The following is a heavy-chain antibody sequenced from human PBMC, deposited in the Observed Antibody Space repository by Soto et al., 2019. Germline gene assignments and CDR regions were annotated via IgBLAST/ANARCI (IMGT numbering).Heavy chain of an antibody. V-gene: IGHV3-30*18. CDR2: ISYDGSNK. CDR3: AKSAWLGCFDY. Sequence: QVQLVESGGGVVQPGRSLRLSCAASGFTFSSYGMHWVRQAPGKGLEWVAVISYDGSNKYYADSVKGRFTISRDNSKNTLYLQMNSLRAEDTAVYYCAKSAWLGCFDYWGQGTLVTVSS. J-gene: IGHJ4*02. CDR1: GFTFSSYG. D-gene: IGHD6-19*01.